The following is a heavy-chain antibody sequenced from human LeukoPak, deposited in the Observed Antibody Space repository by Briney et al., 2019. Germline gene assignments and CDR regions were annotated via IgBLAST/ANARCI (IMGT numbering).Heavy chain of an antibody. D-gene: IGHD4-17*01. CDR2: LLGGGCT. Sequence: PGGSLRLSCSASGLIFHNFDLVRIPPGPGKGPEWVSTLLGGGCTFYADAVKGRFTISSDNSKNTLYLQMTSLRAEDTATYYCGQDPNGNYVGAFDFGGRGTMVTVSS. J-gene: IGHJ3*01. CDR1: GLIFHNFD. CDR3: GQDPNGNYVGAFDF. V-gene: IGHV3-23*01.